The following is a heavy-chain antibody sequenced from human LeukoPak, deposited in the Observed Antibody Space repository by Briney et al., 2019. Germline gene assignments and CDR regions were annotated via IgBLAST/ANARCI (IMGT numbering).Heavy chain of an antibody. D-gene: IGHD2-2*01. J-gene: IGHJ4*02. CDR3: ARRYCSSTSCYFPY. CDR2: IYTSGST. CDR1: GGSISSYY. V-gene: IGHV4-4*09. Sequence: SETLSLTCTVSGGSISSYYWSWIRQPPGKRLEWIGYIYTSGSTNYNPSLKSRVTISVDTSKNQFSLKLSSVTAADTAVYYCARRYCSSTSCYFPYWGQGTLVTVSS.